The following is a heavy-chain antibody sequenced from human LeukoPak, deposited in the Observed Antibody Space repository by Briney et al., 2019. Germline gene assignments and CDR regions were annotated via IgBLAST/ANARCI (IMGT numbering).Heavy chain of an antibody. J-gene: IGHJ6*03. Sequence: GGSLRLSCAASGFNFDDYTMHWLRQPPGKGLQWVSLISWDGGTIYYADSGKGRFTISRDTSKEVLYLQMDSLTTDDPALYYCQKMAVENYYDSSDYSNYYMDAWGKGTTVIVS. CDR1: GFNFDDYT. D-gene: IGHD3-22*01. CDR2: ISWDGGTI. CDR3: QKMAVENYYDSSDYSNYYMDA. V-gene: IGHV3-43*01.